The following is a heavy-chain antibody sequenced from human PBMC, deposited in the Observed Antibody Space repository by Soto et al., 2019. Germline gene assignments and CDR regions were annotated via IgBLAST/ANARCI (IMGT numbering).Heavy chain of an antibody. V-gene: IGHV2-5*02. J-gene: IGHJ4*02. Sequence: SGPTLVNPTQTLTLTCTFSGFSLSTSGVGVGWIRQPPGKALEWLGIIFWDDDKRYRPSLKSRLTITKDTSKNQLVLTMTNMDPVDTAIYYCAQLAWKQLWPRAPVVSWGQGTPVTVS. CDR1: GFSLSTSGVG. CDR2: IFWDDDK. D-gene: IGHD5-18*01. CDR3: AQLAWKQLWPRAPVVS.